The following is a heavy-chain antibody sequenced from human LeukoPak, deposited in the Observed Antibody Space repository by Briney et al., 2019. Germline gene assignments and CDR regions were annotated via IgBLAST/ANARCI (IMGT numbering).Heavy chain of an antibody. D-gene: IGHD2-2*01. CDR1: GGTFSSYA. CDR2: IIPIFGTA. CDR3: ASREVVPAASYYYYYMDV. V-gene: IGHV1-69*05. Sequence: ASVKVSCKASGGTFSSYAISWVRQAPGQGLEWMGGIIPIFGTANYAQKFQGRVTITTDESTSTAYMELSSLRSEDTAVYYCASREVVPAASYYYYYMDVWGKGTTVTVSS. J-gene: IGHJ6*03.